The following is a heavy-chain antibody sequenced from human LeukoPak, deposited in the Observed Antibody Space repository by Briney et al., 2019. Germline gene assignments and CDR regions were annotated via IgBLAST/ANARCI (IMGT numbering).Heavy chain of an antibody. D-gene: IGHD5-12*01. Sequence: GESLKISCKGSGYIFTNYWIDWVRQMPGKGLEWMGIIYPGDSDTRYSPSFQGQVTISADKSISTACLQWSSLKASDTAMYYCATSGYSDYAPDYWGQGTLVTVSS. J-gene: IGHJ4*02. CDR2: IYPGDSDT. CDR3: ATSGYSDYAPDY. CDR1: GYIFTNYW. V-gene: IGHV5-51*01.